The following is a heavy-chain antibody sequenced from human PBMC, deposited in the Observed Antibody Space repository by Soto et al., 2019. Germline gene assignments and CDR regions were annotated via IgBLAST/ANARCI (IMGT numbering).Heavy chain of an antibody. CDR3: AKDSGRGSADYYFDY. Sequence: GGSLRIASAASGFTFSDYAIHWVRHAPGKGLEWVAVISNDGKDKYLADSMKGRFTISRDNSENTLYLQMNSLRGEDTAVYYCAKDSGRGSADYYFDYWGRGTLVSGYS. CDR2: ISNDGKDK. CDR1: GFTFSDYA. V-gene: IGHV3-30*18. J-gene: IGHJ4*02. D-gene: IGHD2-15*01.